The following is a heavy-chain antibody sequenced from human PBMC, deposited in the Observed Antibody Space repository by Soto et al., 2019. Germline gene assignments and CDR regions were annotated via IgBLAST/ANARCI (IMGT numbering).Heavy chain of an antibody. J-gene: IGHJ4*02. CDR3: AKSGSNSLYYFDS. Sequence: GGSLRLSCAASEFTFRSYWVHWVRQAPGKGQVWVSRIKSDGSGTYYADSVKGRLTISRDNAKNTPYLQMSSLRAEDTAIYYYAKSGSNSLYYFDSWGQGTLVTVSS. CDR2: IKSDGSGT. CDR1: EFTFRSYW. V-gene: IGHV3-74*01. D-gene: IGHD6-6*01.